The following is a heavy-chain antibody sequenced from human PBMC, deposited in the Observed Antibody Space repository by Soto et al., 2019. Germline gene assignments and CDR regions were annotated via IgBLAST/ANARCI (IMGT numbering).Heavy chain of an antibody. Sequence: QVQLVQSGAEVKKPGSSVKVSCKASGGTFSSYSISWVRQAPGQGLEWMGGTIPIFGTTNYAQKFQGRVTIPADDSTSTAYLELSSLRSEDTAVYYCASCLVTSYFYYYGMDVWGQGTTVTVSS. CDR2: TIPIFGTT. CDR1: GGTFSSYS. D-gene: IGHD2-21*02. J-gene: IGHJ6*02. CDR3: ASCLVTSYFYYYGMDV. V-gene: IGHV1-69*12.